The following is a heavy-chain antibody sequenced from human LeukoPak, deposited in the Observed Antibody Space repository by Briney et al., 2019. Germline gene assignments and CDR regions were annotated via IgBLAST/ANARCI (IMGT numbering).Heavy chain of an antibody. CDR2: ISGSGGST. V-gene: IGHV3-23*01. J-gene: IGHJ5*02. CDR3: AKDGSGSYRINWFDP. D-gene: IGHD3-10*01. CDR1: GFTFSSYA. Sequence: GGSLRLSCAAAGFTFSSYAMRGVRQAPGKGLEWVSAISGSGGSTYYADSVKGRFTISRDNSKNTLYLQMNSLRAEDTAVYYCAKDGSGSYRINWFDPWGQGTLVTVSS.